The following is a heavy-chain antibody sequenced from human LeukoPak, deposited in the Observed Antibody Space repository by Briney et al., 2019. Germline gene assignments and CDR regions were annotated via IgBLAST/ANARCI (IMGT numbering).Heavy chain of an antibody. Sequence: SETLSLTCTVSGDSISSSSYYWGWIRQPPGKGLEWIGSIYYSGSTYYNPSLKSRVTISVDTSKNQFSLKLSSVTAADTAVYYCARPGDTAMDFDYWGQGTLVTVSS. J-gene: IGHJ4*02. CDR2: IYYSGST. V-gene: IGHV4-39*01. CDR3: ARPGDTAMDFDY. CDR1: GDSISSSSYY. D-gene: IGHD5-18*01.